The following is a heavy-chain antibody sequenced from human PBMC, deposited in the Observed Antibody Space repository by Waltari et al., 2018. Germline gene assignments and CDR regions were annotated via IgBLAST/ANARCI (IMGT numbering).Heavy chain of an antibody. CDR1: GFRLSDLC. CDR3: ASDPTLFGIRQNYFDS. D-gene: IGHD3-3*01. V-gene: IGHV3-7*04. J-gene: IGHJ4*02. Sequence: EAQLVESGVTLVRPGESRRLSCVVPGFRLSDLCMRWVCKAAGKGLGWVARINQDGETDYVDSVKGRFTISRDNAKNSLYLVLNTLGADDSGVYFCASDPTLFGIRQNYFDSWGQGTQVTVSS. CDR2: INQDGET.